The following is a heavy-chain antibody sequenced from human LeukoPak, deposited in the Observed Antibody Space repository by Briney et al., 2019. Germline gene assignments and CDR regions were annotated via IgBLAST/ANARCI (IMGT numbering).Heavy chain of an antibody. CDR3: ARSSGYYPAFDY. CDR2: ISSSSSYI. D-gene: IGHD3-22*01. CDR1: GFTFSSYS. Sequence: GGSLSLSCAASGFTFSSYSMNWVRQAPGKGLEWVSSISSSSSYIYYADSVKGRFTISRYNAKNSLHLQMNSLRAEDTAVYYCARSSGYYPAFDYWGQGTLVTVSS. J-gene: IGHJ4*02. V-gene: IGHV3-21*01.